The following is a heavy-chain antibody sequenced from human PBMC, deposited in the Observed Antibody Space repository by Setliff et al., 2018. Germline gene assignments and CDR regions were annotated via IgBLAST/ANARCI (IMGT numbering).Heavy chain of an antibody. J-gene: IGHJ4*02. V-gene: IGHV4-34*01. CDR2: INHSGST. D-gene: IGHD2-8*02. CDR3: TVYNTGSSKDHY. Sequence: SETLSLTCAVYGGSFSTYYWLWIRQPPGKGLDWIGEINHSGSTNYNPSLKSRVTISVDTSKNQFSLKLSSVTAADTALYYCTVYNTGSSKDHYWGQGTPVTVSS. CDR1: GGSFSTYY.